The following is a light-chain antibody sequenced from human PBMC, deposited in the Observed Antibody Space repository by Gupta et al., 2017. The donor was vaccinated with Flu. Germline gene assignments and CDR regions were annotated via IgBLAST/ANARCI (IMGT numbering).Light chain of an antibody. Sequence: VVMTQSPAILSVSPGERATLSCRASRSITNNLAWYQQKPGQAPRLLIYDASTRAAGIPVRFSGSGSGTEFTLTISSRQSEDFAVYFCQLYNDWPPHSFGGGTRLDVK. CDR3: QLYNDWPPHS. V-gene: IGKV3-15*01. J-gene: IGKJ4*01. CDR2: DAS. CDR1: RSITNN.